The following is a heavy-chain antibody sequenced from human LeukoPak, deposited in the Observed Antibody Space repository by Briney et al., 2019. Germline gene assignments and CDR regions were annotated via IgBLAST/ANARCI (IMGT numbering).Heavy chain of an antibody. Sequence: PGVSLRLSCAASGINFGSYWVSWVRQAPGKGLEWVANICQYASERVYVKTVKGRFTNSRHNARKSLFLQVNSLRADDMAVYYCAIPTSYDGSRYYHAYWGQGTLVSVSS. CDR1: GINFGSYW. V-gene: IGHV3-7*01. D-gene: IGHD3-22*01. CDR2: ICQYASER. J-gene: IGHJ4*02. CDR3: AIPTSYDGSRYYHAY.